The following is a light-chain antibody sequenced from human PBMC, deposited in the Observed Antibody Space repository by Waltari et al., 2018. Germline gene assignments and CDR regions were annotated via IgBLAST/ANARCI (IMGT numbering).Light chain of an antibody. CDR2: GAS. CDR3: QQYGSSPYT. Sequence: DIVLTPSPGTLSLSHGERATLSCRASQSVSGSYLAWYQHKPGQAPRLLIYGASSRATGIADRFSGSGSGTDFTLTISRLEPEDFAGYYCQQYGSSPYTFGQGTKLEIK. J-gene: IGKJ2*01. V-gene: IGKV3-20*01. CDR1: QSVSGSY.